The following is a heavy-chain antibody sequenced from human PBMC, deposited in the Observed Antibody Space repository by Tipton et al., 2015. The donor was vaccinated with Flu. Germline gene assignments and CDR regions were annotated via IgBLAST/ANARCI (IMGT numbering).Heavy chain of an antibody. CDR2: IHNSGIT. Sequence: TLSLTCAVSGDSISGFYWNWIRQPAGKGLEWIGHIHNSGITSYNPSLQSRVTMSVDTSKNLMSLTLKSVTAADTAVYYCARGVGTSWYATKWGQGTLVTVSS. D-gene: IGHD2-2*01. J-gene: IGHJ4*02. CDR1: GDSISGFY. V-gene: IGHV4-4*07. CDR3: ARGVGTSWYATK.